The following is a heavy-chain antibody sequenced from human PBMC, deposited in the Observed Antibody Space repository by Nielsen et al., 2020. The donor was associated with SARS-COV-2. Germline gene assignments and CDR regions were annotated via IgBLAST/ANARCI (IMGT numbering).Heavy chain of an antibody. CDR2: ISPDGTTT. J-gene: IGHJ1*01. V-gene: IGHV3-74*01. CDR3: ASHKFGEGH. Sequence: GESLKISCAASGFTFSKYWMHWVRQGPGKGLFWVSRISPDGTTTAYADSVKGRFTISRDNARNTLYLQMNSLRAEDTAVYYCASHKFGEGHWGQGTLVSVSS. D-gene: IGHD3-10*01. CDR1: GFTFSKYW.